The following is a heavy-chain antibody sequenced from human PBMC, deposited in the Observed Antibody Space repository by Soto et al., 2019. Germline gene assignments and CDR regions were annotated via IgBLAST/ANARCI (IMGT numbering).Heavy chain of an antibody. CDR2: INHSGSN. Sequence: SETLSLTCVVSGGSFSTYYYNWIRQSPGEGLEWIGEINHSGSNNYSPSLKSRVTMSLDTSKNQFSLKLTSVTAADTAVYYCARGGSNDWQVAFDIWGQGTMVTVSS. V-gene: IGHV4-34*01. CDR1: GGSFSTYY. D-gene: IGHD3-9*01. CDR3: ARGGSNDWQVAFDI. J-gene: IGHJ3*02.